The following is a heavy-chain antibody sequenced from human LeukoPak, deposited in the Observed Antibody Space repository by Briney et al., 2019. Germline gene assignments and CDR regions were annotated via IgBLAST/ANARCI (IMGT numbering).Heavy chain of an antibody. V-gene: IGHV3-11*01. D-gene: IGHD4-17*01. CDR2: ISSSGSTI. CDR3: AKLLNDYGDYYFDY. Sequence: GGSLRLSCAASGFTFSDYYMSWIRQAPGKVLEWVSYISSSGSTIYYADSVKGRFTISRDNAKNSLYLQMNSLRAEDTAVYYCAKLLNDYGDYYFDYWGQGTLVTVSS. CDR1: GFTFSDYY. J-gene: IGHJ4*02.